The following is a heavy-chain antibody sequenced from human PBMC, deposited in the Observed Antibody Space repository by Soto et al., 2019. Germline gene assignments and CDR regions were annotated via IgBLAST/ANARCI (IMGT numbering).Heavy chain of an antibody. CDR1: GYSFTIYW. V-gene: IGHV5-10-1*01. D-gene: IGHD2-15*01. CDR2: IDPSDSYT. CDR3: ARDYCSGGSCYFYYYGMDV. Sequence: GESLKISCKGSGYSFTIYWISWVRQMPGKGLEWMGRIDPSDSYTNYSPSFQGHVTISADKSISTAYLQWSSLKASDTAMYYCARDYCSGGSCYFYYYGMDVWGQGTTVT. J-gene: IGHJ6*02.